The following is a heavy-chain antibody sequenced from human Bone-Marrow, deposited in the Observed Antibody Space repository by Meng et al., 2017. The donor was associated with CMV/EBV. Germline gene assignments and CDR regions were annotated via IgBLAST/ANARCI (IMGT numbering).Heavy chain of an antibody. CDR3: AKEGASSSSRGYYYYGMDV. V-gene: IGHV3-30*04. Sequence: GESLKISCAASGFTFSSYAMHWVRQAPGKGLEWVAVISYDGSNKYYADSVKGRFTISRDNSKNTLYLQMNSLRAEDTAVYYCAKEGASSSSRGYYYYGMDVWGRGTTVTVSS. CDR2: ISYDGSNK. J-gene: IGHJ6*02. CDR1: GFTFSSYA. D-gene: IGHD6-6*01.